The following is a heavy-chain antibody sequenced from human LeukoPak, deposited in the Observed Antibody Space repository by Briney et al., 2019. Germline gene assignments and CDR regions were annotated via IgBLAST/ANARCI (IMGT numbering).Heavy chain of an antibody. CDR2: ISGSGGST. CDR1: GFTFSSYA. CDR3: AKDRFGVVMTFDY. Sequence: TGGSLRLSCAASGFTFSSYAMSWVRQAPGKGLEWVSAISGSGGSTYYADSVKGRFTISRDNSKNTLYLQMNSLRAEDTAVYYCAKDRFGVVMTFDYWGQGTLVTVSS. D-gene: IGHD3-3*01. V-gene: IGHV3-23*01. J-gene: IGHJ4*02.